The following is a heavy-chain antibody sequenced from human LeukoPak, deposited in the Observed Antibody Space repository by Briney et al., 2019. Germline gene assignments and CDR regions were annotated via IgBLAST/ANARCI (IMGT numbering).Heavy chain of an antibody. V-gene: IGHV3-53*05. CDR2: IYSDNT. J-gene: IGHJ4*02. D-gene: IGHD6-19*01. Sequence: GGTLRLSCTVSGFTVSSNPMSWVRQAPGEGLEWVSFIYSDNTHYSDSVKGRFTISRDNSKNTLYLQMNSLRAEDTALYYCAKDIQGLGYFDYWGQGTLVTVSS. CDR1: GFTVSSNP. CDR3: AKDIQGLGYFDY.